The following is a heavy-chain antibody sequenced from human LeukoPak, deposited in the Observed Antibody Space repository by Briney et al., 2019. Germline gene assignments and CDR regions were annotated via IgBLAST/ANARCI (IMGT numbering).Heavy chain of an antibody. V-gene: IGHV4-59*08. CDR2: IYYSGST. CDR3: ARHCSSTSCYGVDY. J-gene: IGHJ4*02. Sequence: SETLSLTCTVSGGSISSYYWSWIRQPPGKGLEWIGYIYYSGSTNYNPSLKSRVTISVDTSKNQFSLKLSSVTAADTAVYYCARHCSSTSCYGVDYWGQGILVTVSS. CDR1: GGSISSYY. D-gene: IGHD2-2*01.